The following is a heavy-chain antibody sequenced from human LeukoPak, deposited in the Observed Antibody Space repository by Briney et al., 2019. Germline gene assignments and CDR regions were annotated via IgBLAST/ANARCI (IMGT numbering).Heavy chain of an antibody. CDR3: AREAEVNIEVAGTTYYYYYMDV. Sequence: ASMKVSCKASGYTFSNYGISWVRQAPGQGLEGMGWISPYNDKTNYGQKFQGRVTMTADTSTSTAYMELRSLRSDDTAVYYCAREAEVNIEVAGTTYYYYYMDVWGKGTTVTVSS. CDR2: ISPYNDKT. CDR1: GYTFSNYG. D-gene: IGHD6-13*01. J-gene: IGHJ6*03. V-gene: IGHV1-18*01.